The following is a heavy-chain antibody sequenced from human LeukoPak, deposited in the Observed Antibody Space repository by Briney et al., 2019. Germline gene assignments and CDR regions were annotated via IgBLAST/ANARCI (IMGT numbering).Heavy chain of an antibody. CDR2: ISAYNGNT. Sequence: VASVKVSCKASGYTFTSYGISWVRQAPGQGLEWMGWISAYNGNTDYAQKLQGRVTMTTDTSTSTAYMELRSLRSDDTAVYYCARDPMDVVVPAANLDYWGQGTLVTVSS. D-gene: IGHD2-2*01. CDR3: ARDPMDVVVPAANLDY. V-gene: IGHV1-18*04. CDR1: GYTFTSYG. J-gene: IGHJ4*02.